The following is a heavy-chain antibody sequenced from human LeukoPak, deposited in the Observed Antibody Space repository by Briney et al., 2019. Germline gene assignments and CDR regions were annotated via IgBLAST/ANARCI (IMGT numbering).Heavy chain of an antibody. CDR2: ISSSSSYI. J-gene: IGHJ4*02. CDR3: ARDGAGLQLWLLPY. Sequence: GSLRLSRAASGFTFSSYSMNWVRQAPGKGLEWVSSISSSSSYIYYADSVKGRFTISRDNAKNSLYLQMNSLRAEDTAVYYCARDGAGLQLWLLPYWGQGTLVTVSS. D-gene: IGHD5-18*01. V-gene: IGHV3-21*04. CDR1: GFTFSSYS.